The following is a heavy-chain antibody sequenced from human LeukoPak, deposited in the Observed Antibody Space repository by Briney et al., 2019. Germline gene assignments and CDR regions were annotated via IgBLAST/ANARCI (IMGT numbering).Heavy chain of an antibody. V-gene: IGHV3-30*04. J-gene: IGHJ4*02. CDR3: ARGSVTKYRFFDN. CDR1: GFTFSAYA. D-gene: IGHD2-2*01. Sequence: GGSLRLSCAASGFTFSAYAMHWVRQAPGKGLERVAVISSDGRIKYYADSVKGRFTISRDNSENTMWLQMGSLRAEDTAAYYCARGSVTKYRFFDNWGQGTLVTVSS. CDR2: ISSDGRIK.